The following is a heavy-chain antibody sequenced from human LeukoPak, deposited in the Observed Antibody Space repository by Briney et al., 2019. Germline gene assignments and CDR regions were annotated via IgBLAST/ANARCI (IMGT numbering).Heavy chain of an antibody. Sequence: SETLSLTCTVSGDSISSTSYYWGWIRQPPGKGLGWIGSIYYTGNTYYNPSLKSRVTISVDTSKNQFSLKLSSVTAADTAVYYCARVGGYCSGGSCYDKLYDYYYGMDVWGQGTTVTVSS. V-gene: IGHV4-39*01. D-gene: IGHD2-15*01. CDR2: IYYTGNT. CDR1: GDSISSTSYY. J-gene: IGHJ6*02. CDR3: ARVGGYCSGGSCYDKLYDYYYGMDV.